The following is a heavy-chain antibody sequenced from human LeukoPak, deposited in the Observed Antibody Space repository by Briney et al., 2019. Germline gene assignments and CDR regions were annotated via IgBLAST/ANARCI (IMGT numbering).Heavy chain of an antibody. CDR2: INSDGSST. Sequence: GSLRLSCAASGFTFSSNWMHWVRQAPGKGLVWVSRINSDGSSTSYADSVKGRFTISRDNAKNTLYLQMNSLRAEDTAVYYCAKKGGPGSFDPWGQGTLVTVSS. J-gene: IGHJ5*02. CDR3: AKKGGPGSFDP. CDR1: GFTFSSNW. D-gene: IGHD3-16*01. V-gene: IGHV3-74*01.